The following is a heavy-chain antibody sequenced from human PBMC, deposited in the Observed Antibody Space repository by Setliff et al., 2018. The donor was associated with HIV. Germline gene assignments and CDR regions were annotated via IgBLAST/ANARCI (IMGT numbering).Heavy chain of an antibody. CDR3: ARVLDYSNPGYFDC. Sequence: SETLSLTCTVSGGSISSYYWSWIRQPPGKGLEWIGYIYTSGSTNYNPSLKSRVTISVDTSKNQFSLKLSSVTAADTAVYYCARVLDYSNPGYFDCWGQGTLVTVSS. CDR2: IYTSGST. D-gene: IGHD4-4*01. J-gene: IGHJ4*02. V-gene: IGHV4-4*08. CDR1: GGSISSYY.